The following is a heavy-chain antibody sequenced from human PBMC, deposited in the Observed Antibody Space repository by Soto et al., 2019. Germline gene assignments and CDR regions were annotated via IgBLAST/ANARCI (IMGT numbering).Heavy chain of an antibody. CDR2: IYYSGST. CDR1: GGSISASY. Sequence: SETLSLTCSISGGSISASYWSWFRQPPGKGLEWIGYIYYSGSTTYTPSLKSRVTIAVDTSKNQFSLRLNSATAADTAVYYCARLGGYYQAFDQWGQG. J-gene: IGHJ4*02. D-gene: IGHD3-22*01. CDR3: ARLGGYYQAFDQ. V-gene: IGHV4-59*08.